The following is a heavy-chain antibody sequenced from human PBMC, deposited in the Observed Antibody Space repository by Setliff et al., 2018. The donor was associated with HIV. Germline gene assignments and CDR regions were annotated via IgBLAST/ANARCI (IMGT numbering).Heavy chain of an antibody. CDR1: GFTFSTYA. CDR3: ARVRLYNTALNY. J-gene: IGHJ4*02. V-gene: IGHV3-23*01. CDR2: ITSSGGGT. D-gene: IGHD3-3*01. Sequence: HPGGSLRLSCAASGFTFSTYAMSWVRQAPGKGLEWVSAITSSGGGTYYAGSVKGRFTLSRDTSKNTLFLQMNSLRPEDTAVYYCARVRLYNTALNYWGQGTLVTVSS.